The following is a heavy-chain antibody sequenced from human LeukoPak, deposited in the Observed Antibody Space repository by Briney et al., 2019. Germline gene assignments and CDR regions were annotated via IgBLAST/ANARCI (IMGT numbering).Heavy chain of an antibody. CDR3: ARDYTLGATTYAHFDN. D-gene: IGHD1-26*01. Sequence: PSETLSLTCTVSGGSISSYYWSWIRQPPGKGLEWIGYIYYSGSTNYNPSLKSRVTISVDTSKNQFSLSLTSVTAADTAVYYCARDYTLGATTYAHFDNWGQGTLVTVSS. J-gene: IGHJ4*02. CDR2: IYYSGST. CDR1: GGSISSYY. V-gene: IGHV4-59*01.